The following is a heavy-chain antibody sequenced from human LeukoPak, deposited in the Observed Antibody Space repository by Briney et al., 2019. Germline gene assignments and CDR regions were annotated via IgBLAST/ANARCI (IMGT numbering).Heavy chain of an antibody. J-gene: IGHJ4*02. D-gene: IGHD1-26*01. CDR3: AKSDVVGATFRVDY. V-gene: IGHV3-23*01. CDR1: GFTFGSYA. CDR2: ITSSGDTT. Sequence: GGSLRLSCAGSGFTFGSYAMSWVRQAPGKGLEWVSTITSSGDTTYYADSVKGRFTISRDSSKNTLYLQMNSLRAEDTALYFCAKSDVVGATFRVDYWGQGTLVTVSS.